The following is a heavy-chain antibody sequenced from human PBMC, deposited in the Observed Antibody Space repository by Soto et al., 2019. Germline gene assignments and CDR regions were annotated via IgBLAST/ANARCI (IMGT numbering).Heavy chain of an antibody. CDR1: GGSFSGYY. D-gene: IGHD5-18*01. CDR2: INHSGST. Sequence: SDTLSLTCAVYGGSFSGYYWSWIRQPPGKGLEWIGEINHSGSTNYNPSLKSRVTISVDTSKNQFSLKLSSVTAADTAVYYCARGLGGYSYGHKNLFDPWGQGTLVTVSS. V-gene: IGHV4-34*01. CDR3: ARGLGGYSYGHKNLFDP. J-gene: IGHJ5*02.